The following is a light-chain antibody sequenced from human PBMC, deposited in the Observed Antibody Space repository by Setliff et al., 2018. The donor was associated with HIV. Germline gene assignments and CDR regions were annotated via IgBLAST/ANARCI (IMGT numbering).Light chain of an antibody. V-gene: IGLV2-11*01. CDR3: CSYAGSYTSLYV. CDR1: SSDVGAYNF. Sequence: SPRQSVTISCTGTSSDVGAYNFVSWYQQHPGKAPKLMIYDVNKRPSGVPDRFSGSKSGNTASLTISGLQAEDEADYYCCSYAGSYTSLYVFGTGTKV. J-gene: IGLJ1*01. CDR2: DVN.